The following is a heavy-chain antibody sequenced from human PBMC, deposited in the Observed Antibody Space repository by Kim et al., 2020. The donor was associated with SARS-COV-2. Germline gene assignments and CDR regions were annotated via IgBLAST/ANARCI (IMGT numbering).Heavy chain of an antibody. Sequence: SETLSLTCAVYGGSFSGYYWSWIRQPPGKGLEWIGEINHSGSTNYNPSLKSRVTISVDTSKNQFSLKLSSVTAADTAVYYCARGYYYDSSGKDEYYSYYG. CDR1: GGSFSGYY. CDR2: INHSGST. CDR3: ARGYYYDSSGKDEYYSYYG. D-gene: IGHD3-22*01. V-gene: IGHV4-34*01. J-gene: IGHJ6*01.